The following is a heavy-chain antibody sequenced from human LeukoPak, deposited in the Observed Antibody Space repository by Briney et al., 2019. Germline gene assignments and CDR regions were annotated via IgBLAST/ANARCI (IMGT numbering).Heavy chain of an antibody. CDR2: IYSGGST. J-gene: IGHJ4*02. Sequence: GGSLRLSCAASGFTVSSNYMSWVRQAPGKGLEWVSVIYSGGSTYYAESVKGRFTISRDNSKNTLYLQMNSLRAEDTAVYYCARGIQLHYYFDYWGQGTLVTVSS. CDR1: GFTVSSNY. D-gene: IGHD5-18*01. CDR3: ARGIQLHYYFDY. V-gene: IGHV3-53*01.